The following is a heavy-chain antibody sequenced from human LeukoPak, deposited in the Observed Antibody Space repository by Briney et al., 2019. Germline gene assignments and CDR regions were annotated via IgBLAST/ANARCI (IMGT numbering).Heavy chain of an antibody. Sequence: SETLSLTCTVSGGSIGSHYWHWIRQSPEKGLEWIGYISYSGSTRYNPSLESRVAASVDTSKNQFSLKLRSVTAADTAVYYCARGYSSPTTSYVRWLDPWGQGTLVTVSS. CDR2: ISYSGST. CDR1: GGSIGSHY. CDR3: ARGYSSPTTSYVRWLDP. D-gene: IGHD2-2*01. J-gene: IGHJ5*02. V-gene: IGHV4-59*11.